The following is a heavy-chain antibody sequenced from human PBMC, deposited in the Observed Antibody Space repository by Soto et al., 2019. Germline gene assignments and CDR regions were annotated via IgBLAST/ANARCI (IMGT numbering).Heavy chain of an antibody. CDR1: GGSISSGGYY. Sequence: QVQLQESGPGLVKPSLTLSLTCTVSGGSISSGGYYWSWIRQHPGKGLEWIGFIYYSGSTYYNPSLKSRVTISVDTSKNQFSLKLSSVTAADTAVYYCARSPSGGAAADDAFDIWGQGTMVTVSS. V-gene: IGHV4-31*03. CDR2: IYYSGST. D-gene: IGHD6-13*01. CDR3: ARSPSGGAAADDAFDI. J-gene: IGHJ3*02.